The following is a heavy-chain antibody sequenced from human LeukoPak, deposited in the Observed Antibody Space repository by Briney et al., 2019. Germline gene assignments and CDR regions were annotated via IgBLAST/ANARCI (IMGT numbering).Heavy chain of an antibody. V-gene: IGHV3-9*01. CDR3: AKGKTSSWYEVAPDY. CDR2: ISWNSGSI. CDR1: GFTFDDYA. D-gene: IGHD6-13*01. Sequence: GGSLRLSCAASGFTFDDYAMHWVRQAPGKGLEWVSGISWNSGSIGYADSVKGRFTISRDNAKNSLYLQMNSLRAEDTALYYCAKGKTSSWYEVAPDYWGQGTLVTVSS. J-gene: IGHJ4*02.